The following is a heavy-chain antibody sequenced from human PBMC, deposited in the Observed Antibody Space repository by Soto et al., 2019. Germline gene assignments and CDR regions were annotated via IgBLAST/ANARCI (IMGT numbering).Heavy chain of an antibody. J-gene: IGHJ4*02. CDR3: AREKAGPLDY. CDR2: IYYSGST. CDR1: GGSINSGGCY. V-gene: IGHV4-31*03. Sequence: QVQLQESGPGLVKPSQTLSLTCTVSGGSINSGGCYWSWIRQYPGKGLEWIGYIYYSGSTYYNPSLKSRTTISIDTSKSQFSLKLSSVTAADTAVYYCAREKAGPLDYWGQGTLVTVSS.